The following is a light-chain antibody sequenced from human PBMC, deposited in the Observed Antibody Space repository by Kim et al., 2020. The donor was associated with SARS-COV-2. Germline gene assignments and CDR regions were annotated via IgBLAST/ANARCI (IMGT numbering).Light chain of an antibody. CDR3: SSYAGSNIWV. J-gene: IGLJ3*02. V-gene: IGLV2-8*01. CDR2: EVT. CDR1: SSDVGGYNY. Sequence: GQSVTISCTGTSSDVGGYNYVSWYQQHPGKAPKLMIYEVTKRPSGVPDRFSGSKSGNTASLTVSGLQADDEADYYCSSYAGSNIWVFGGGTKVTVL.